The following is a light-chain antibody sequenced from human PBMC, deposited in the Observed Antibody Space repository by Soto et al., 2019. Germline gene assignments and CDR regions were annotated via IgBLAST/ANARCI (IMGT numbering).Light chain of an antibody. Sequence: DIQMTQSPSTLSASVGDRVTITCRASQSISSWLAWYQQKPGKAPKLLIYDASSLESGVPSRFSGSGSGTEFTRTVSSRQPDDFATYYCQQDNSYLWTFGQGTKVEIK. CDR2: DAS. CDR3: QQDNSYLWT. CDR1: QSISSW. V-gene: IGKV1-5*01. J-gene: IGKJ1*01.